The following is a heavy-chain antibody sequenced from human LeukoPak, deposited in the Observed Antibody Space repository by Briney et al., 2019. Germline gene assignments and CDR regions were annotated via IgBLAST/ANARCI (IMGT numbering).Heavy chain of an antibody. CDR1: GGSISSSSYY. D-gene: IGHD6-19*01. Sequence: SETLSLTCTVSGGSISSSSYYWGWIRQPPGKGLEWIGSIYYSGGTYYNPSLKSRVTISVDTSKNQFSLKLSSVTAADTAVYYCASLIAVAGTGADYWGQGTLVTVSS. CDR3: ASLIAVAGTGADY. J-gene: IGHJ4*02. V-gene: IGHV4-39*07. CDR2: IYYSGGT.